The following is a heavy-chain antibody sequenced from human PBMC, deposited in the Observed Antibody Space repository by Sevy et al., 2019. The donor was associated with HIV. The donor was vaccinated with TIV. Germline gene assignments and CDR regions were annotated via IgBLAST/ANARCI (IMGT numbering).Heavy chain of an antibody. J-gene: IGHJ4*02. V-gene: IGHV5-51*01. Sequence: GESLKISCKGSGYSFANNWIGWVRQMPGKGLEWMGIVYPGDSDTTYSPSFQGQVTISVDKSISTAYLQWNSLKASDTAMYYRARLPVAAAGLYYFDYWGQGTLVTVSS. CDR3: ARLPVAAAGLYYFDY. CDR2: VYPGDSDT. CDR1: GYSFANNW. D-gene: IGHD6-13*01.